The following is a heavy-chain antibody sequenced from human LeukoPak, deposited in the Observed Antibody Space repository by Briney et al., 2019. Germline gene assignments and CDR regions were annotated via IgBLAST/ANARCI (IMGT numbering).Heavy chain of an antibody. V-gene: IGHV3-74*03. CDR3: AKDYYRSLEY. CDR1: GFTFSVSW. D-gene: IGHD1-26*01. Sequence: GGSLRLSCAASGFTFSVSWMHWVRQAPGKGLVWVSVIQSDGSVTTYADSVKGRFTISRDNAKNTVYLQMNSLRDEDTAVYYCAKDYYRSLEYWGQGTLVTVSS. J-gene: IGHJ4*02. CDR2: IQSDGSVT.